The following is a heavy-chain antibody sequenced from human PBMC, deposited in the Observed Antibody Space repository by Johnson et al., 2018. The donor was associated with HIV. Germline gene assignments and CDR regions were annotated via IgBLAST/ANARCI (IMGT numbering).Heavy chain of an antibody. J-gene: IGHJ3*02. CDR2: ISYDGSDK. D-gene: IGHD6-6*01. Sequence: QMLLVESGGGVVQPGRSLRASCAASGFGFSRYVMHWVRQAPGKGLEWVAVISYDGSDKYYADSVKGRLTISRDNSKNTLYLQMNSLRAEDTAVYYCANLEYNSTDAFDIWGQGTLVTVSS. CDR1: GFGFSRYV. CDR3: ANLEYNSTDAFDI. V-gene: IGHV3-30*18.